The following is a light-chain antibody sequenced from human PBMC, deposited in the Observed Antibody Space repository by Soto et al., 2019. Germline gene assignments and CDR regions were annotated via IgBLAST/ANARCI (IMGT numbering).Light chain of an antibody. J-gene: IGLJ2*01. CDR3: AAWDDSLNGVV. CDR1: SSNIGSNT. V-gene: IGLV1-44*01. CDR2: SNN. Sequence: QLVLTQPPSASGTPVQRVTIPCSGSSSNIGSNTVNWYQQLPGTAPKLLIYSNNQRPSGVPDRFSGSKSGTSASLAISGLQSEDEADYYCAAWDDSLNGVVFGGRTKLTVL.